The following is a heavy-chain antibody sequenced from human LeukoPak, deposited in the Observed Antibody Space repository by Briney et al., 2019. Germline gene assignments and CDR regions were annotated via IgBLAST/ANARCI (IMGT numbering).Heavy chain of an antibody. Sequence: GGSLRLSCAASGFTSLSNYWMHWVRQAPGKGLVWVSRIKGDGSGTIYADSEKGRFTISRDNARNTLYLQMNSLRAEDTAVYYCARDRNYQLSPPWGQGTLVTVSS. J-gene: IGHJ4*02. D-gene: IGHD2-2*01. CDR1: GFTSLSNYW. CDR2: IKGDGSGT. CDR3: ARDRNYQLSPP. V-gene: IGHV3-74*01.